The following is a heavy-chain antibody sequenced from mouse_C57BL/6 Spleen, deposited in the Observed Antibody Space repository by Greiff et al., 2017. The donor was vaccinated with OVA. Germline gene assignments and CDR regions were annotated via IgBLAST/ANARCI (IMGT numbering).Heavy chain of an antibody. V-gene: IGHV5-17*01. J-gene: IGHJ4*01. Sequence: EVKVVESGGGLVKPGGSLKLSCAASGFTFSDYGMHWVRQAPEKGLEWVAYISSGSSTIYYADTVKGRFTISRDNAKNTLFLQMTSLRSEDTAMYYCAREGRDAMDYWGQGTSVTVSS. D-gene: IGHD3-3*01. CDR1: GFTFSDYG. CDR3: AREGRDAMDY. CDR2: ISSGSSTI.